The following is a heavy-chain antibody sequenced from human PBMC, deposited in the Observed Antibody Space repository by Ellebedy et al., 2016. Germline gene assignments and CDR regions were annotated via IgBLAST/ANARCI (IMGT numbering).Heavy chain of an antibody. D-gene: IGHD6-6*01. CDR2: INSDGSST. J-gene: IGHJ5*02. CDR1: GFTFSSYW. Sequence: GGSLRLSXAASGFTFSSYWMHWVRQAPGRGLVWVSRINSDGSSTSYADSVKGRFTISRDNSKNTLYLQMNSLRAEDTAVYYCAKGPSSSSRVGFDPWGQGTLVTVSS. CDR3: AKGPSSSSRVGFDP. V-gene: IGHV3-74*01.